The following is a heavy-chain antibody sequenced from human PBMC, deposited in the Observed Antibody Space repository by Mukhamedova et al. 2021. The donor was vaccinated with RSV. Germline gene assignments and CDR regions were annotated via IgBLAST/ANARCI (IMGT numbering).Heavy chain of an antibody. J-gene: IGHJ6*02. D-gene: IGHD2-15*01. V-gene: IGHV3-23*01. Sequence: QAPGKGLEWVSAISGSGGSTYYADSVKGRFTISRDNSKKTLYLQMNSLRAEDTAVYYCAKGVLGYCSGGSCYPNYYGMDVWGQGT. CDR3: AKGVLGYCSGGSCYPNYYGMDV. CDR2: ISGSGGST.